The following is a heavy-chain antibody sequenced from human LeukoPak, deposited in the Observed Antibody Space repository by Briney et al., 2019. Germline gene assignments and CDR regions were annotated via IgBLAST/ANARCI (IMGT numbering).Heavy chain of an antibody. CDR3: TRGYETFDY. CDR1: GASISRDH. V-gene: IGHV4-59*01. J-gene: IGHJ4*02. Sequence: PSETLSLTCPVSGASISRDHWNWVRQLPGKRLEWIGNVDYNGATKYNPSLSSRITISLDTSKNLFSLHLTSVTAADTAHYFCTRGYETFDYWGQGRLVTVSS. CDR2: VDYNGAT. D-gene: IGHD2-2*01.